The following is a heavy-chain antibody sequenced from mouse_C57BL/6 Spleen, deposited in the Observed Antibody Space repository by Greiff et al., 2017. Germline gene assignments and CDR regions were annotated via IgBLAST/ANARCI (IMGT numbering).Heavy chain of an antibody. CDR2: INPGRGGT. J-gene: IGHJ3*01. CDR3: ARYYGSSYEGFAY. Sequence: QVQLQQSGAELVRPGTSVKVSCKASGYAFTNYLIEWVKQRPGQGLEWIGVINPGRGGTNYNEKFKGKATLTADKSSSTAYMQLSSLTSEDSAVYFCARYYGSSYEGFAYWGQGTLVTVSA. D-gene: IGHD1-1*01. V-gene: IGHV1-54*01. CDR1: GYAFTNYL.